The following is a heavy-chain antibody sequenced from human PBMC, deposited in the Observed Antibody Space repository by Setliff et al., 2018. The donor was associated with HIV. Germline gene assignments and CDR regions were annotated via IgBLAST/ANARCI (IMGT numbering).Heavy chain of an antibody. D-gene: IGHD5-18*01. CDR2: VNSRGYT. J-gene: IGHJ3*02. Sequence: SETLSLTCTVSGGSISSGSYYWSWIRQPAGKGLEWIGRVNSRGYTEYNPSFKSRVTISVDTSKSHFSLKLSSVTAADTAVYYCARATPGYNYGSRHAFDIWGQGTKVTVS. CDR1: GGSISSGSYY. CDR3: ARATPGYNYGSRHAFDI. V-gene: IGHV4-61*02.